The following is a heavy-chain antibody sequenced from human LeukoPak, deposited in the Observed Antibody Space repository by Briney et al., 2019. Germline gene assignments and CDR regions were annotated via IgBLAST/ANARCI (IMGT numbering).Heavy chain of an antibody. CDR1: GYTFTTYY. CDR3: ARGFQLPHPLEDWLDP. D-gene: IGHD2-2*01. Sequence: ASVKVSCKASGYTFTTYYIHWVRQAPGQGLEWMGWVNPNNGGTIYAQKLQGRVTMTRDTSISTAYMELSGLRSDDTAVYYCARGFQLPHPLEDWLDPWGQGTLVTVSS. CDR2: VNPNNGGT. V-gene: IGHV1-2*02. J-gene: IGHJ5*02.